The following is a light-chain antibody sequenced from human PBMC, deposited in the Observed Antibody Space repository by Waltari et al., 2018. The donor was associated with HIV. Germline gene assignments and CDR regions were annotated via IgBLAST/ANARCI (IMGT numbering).Light chain of an antibody. CDR3: QQYYTVPPT. J-gene: IGKJ4*01. CDR1: RTVLYSSDNQNY. Sequence: ATINCTSSRTVLYSSDNQNYLAWYLQRPGQSPRVLLFWASTRAFGVPNRFSGSGSGTDFSLTLSSLQADDVGIYYCQQYYTVPPTFGGGTKVEI. V-gene: IGKV4-1*01. CDR2: WAS.